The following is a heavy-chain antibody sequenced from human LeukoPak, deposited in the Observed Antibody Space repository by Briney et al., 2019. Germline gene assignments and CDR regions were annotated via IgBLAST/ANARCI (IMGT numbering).Heavy chain of an antibody. CDR1: GFTFSQYS. Sequence: GGSLRLSSAASGFTFSQYSMNWVRQAPGKGLEWVSHIRSSSETFYADSVKGRFTISRDNARNSLYLQMNNLRGEDTAIYYCARDAGNSGYGCDLWGQGTLVSVSS. CDR3: ARDAGNSGYGCDL. CDR2: IRSSSET. J-gene: IGHJ5*02. V-gene: IGHV3-48*01. D-gene: IGHD5-12*01.